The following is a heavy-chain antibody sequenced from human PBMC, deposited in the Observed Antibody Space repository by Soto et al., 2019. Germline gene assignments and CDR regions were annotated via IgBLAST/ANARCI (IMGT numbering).Heavy chain of an antibody. CDR2: ISKDGNTE. V-gene: IGHV3-30-3*01. J-gene: IGHJ1*01. CDR3: AREDESSGRAGTFHH. CDR1: GFTFGTYV. Sequence: QVQMVESGGGVVQPGRSLRLSCAASGFTFGTYVMHWVRHVPGKGLEWVAGISKDGNTEHYADSVKGRFTISRDNSKSTLNLQMNSLTGGDTAVYFCAREDESSGRAGTFHHWGQGTLVAVS. D-gene: IGHD3-22*01.